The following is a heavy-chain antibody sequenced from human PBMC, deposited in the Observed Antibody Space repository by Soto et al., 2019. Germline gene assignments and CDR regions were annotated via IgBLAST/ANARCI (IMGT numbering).Heavy chain of an antibody. CDR2: ISAYNGNT. Sequence: QVQLVQSGAEVKKPGASVKVSCKASGYTFTSYGISWVRQAPGQGLEWMGWISAYNGNTNYAQKLQGRVTMTRDTSTSTGYRELWSLRSDDTTVYYWARDAQGVFLHYWGQGTLVTVSS. CDR3: ARDAQGVFLHY. J-gene: IGHJ4*02. CDR1: GYTFTSYG. D-gene: IGHD3-16*01. V-gene: IGHV1-18*01.